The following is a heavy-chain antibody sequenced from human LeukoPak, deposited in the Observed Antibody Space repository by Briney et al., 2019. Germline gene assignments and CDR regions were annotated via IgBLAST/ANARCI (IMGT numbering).Heavy chain of an antibody. CDR2: IYSGDRT. J-gene: IGHJ4*02. V-gene: IGHV3-53*01. Sequence: GGSLRLSCAVSGSSVSTNDMSWVRQAPGKGLEWVSVIYSGDRTYYADSVKGRFTISRDNSKNTLYLQMNSLRAEDTAIYYCARDWGDDWGQGNLVTVSS. CDR3: ARDWGDD. D-gene: IGHD3-16*01. CDR1: GSSVSTND.